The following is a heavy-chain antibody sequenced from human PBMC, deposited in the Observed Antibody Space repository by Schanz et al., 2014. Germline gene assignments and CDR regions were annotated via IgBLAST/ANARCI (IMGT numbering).Heavy chain of an antibody. J-gene: IGHJ4*02. CDR3: AKDQGSYGSGSYSYFDY. CDR2: ISGSGAST. CDR1: GFVFSSYA. V-gene: IGHV3-23*01. D-gene: IGHD3-10*01. Sequence: EVQLLESGGGLVRPGGSLRLSCAASGFVFSSYAMSWVRQASGKGLEWVSAISGSGASTYYADSVKGRFTISRDNSKNTLYLQMNSLRAEDTAVYYCAKDQGSYGSGSYSYFDYWGQGTLATVSS.